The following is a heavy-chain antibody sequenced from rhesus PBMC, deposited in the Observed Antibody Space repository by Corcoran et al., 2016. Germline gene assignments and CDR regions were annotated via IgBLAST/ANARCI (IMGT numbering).Heavy chain of an antibody. CDR2: IYGSSTST. CDR1: GGSISDSYR. V-gene: IGHV4S10*01. D-gene: IGHD1-1*01. J-gene: IGHJ4*01. CDR3: ARERYTRAYYFDY. Sequence: QVQLQESGPGVVKPSETLSLTCAVSGGSISDSYRWSWIRQPSGKGLEWIGYIYGSSTSTTSNPSLKSRVTISKDTSKNQFSLKLSSVTAADTAVYYCARERYTRAYYFDYWGHGVLVTVSS.